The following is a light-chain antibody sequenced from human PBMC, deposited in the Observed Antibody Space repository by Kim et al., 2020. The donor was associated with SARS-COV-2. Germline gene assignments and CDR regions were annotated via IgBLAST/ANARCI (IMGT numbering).Light chain of an antibody. V-gene: IGKV3-20*01. CDR3: QQYGSSPPT. CDR2: GAS. J-gene: IGKJ1*01. CDR1: QSVSSSY. Sequence: EIVLTQSPGTLSLSPGERATLSCRASQSVSSSYLAWYQQKPGQAPRLLIYGASSRATGIPDRFSGSGSGTDFTLTINRLEPEDFAVYYCQQYGSSPPTFGQGTKVDIK.